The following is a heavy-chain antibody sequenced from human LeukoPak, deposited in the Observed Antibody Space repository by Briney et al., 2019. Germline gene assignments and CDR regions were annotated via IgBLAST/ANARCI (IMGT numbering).Heavy chain of an antibody. J-gene: IGHJ4*02. CDR3: ARMGVRRYYDTPL. CDR1: GFTFSTYA. V-gene: IGHV3-30*04. CDR2: ISYDGSSK. D-gene: IGHD3-22*01. Sequence: GGSLRLSCAASGFTFSTYAMHWVRQAPGKGLEWVAVISYDGSSKYYADSVKGRFTISRDNSKNTLYLQMNSLRAEDTAVYYCARMGVRRYYDTPLWGQGTLVTVSS.